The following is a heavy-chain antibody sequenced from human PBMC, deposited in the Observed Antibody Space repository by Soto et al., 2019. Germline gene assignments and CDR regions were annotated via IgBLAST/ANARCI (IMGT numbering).Heavy chain of an antibody. CDR3: ARDKISGLFDY. J-gene: IGHJ4*02. Sequence: QVQLQQWGAGLLKPSETLSLTCAVSGGSFSGYYWTWIRQPPGTGLEWMGEMNHSGSTNYNPSLKRRVTISVDTSKNQFSLKLTSVTAADKAVYYCARDKISGLFDYWGQGTLFTVSS. V-gene: IGHV4-34*01. CDR1: GGSFSGYY. CDR2: MNHSGST. D-gene: IGHD5-12*01.